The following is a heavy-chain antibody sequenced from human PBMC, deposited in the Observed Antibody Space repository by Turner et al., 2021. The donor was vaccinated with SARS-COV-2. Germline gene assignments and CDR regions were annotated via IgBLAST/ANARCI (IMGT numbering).Heavy chain of an antibody. CDR3: AREWAPVSSSSRVWFDP. CDR2: INPNSGGT. J-gene: IGHJ5*02. D-gene: IGHD6-6*01. Sequence: QVQLVQSGAEVKKPGASVKVSCKASGYTFTGYYMHWVRQAPGQGLEWMGWINPNSGGTNYAQKFQGRVTMTRDTSISTAYMDLSRLRSDDTAVYYCAREWAPVSSSSRVWFDPWGQGTLVTVSS. V-gene: IGHV1-2*02. CDR1: GYTFTGYY.